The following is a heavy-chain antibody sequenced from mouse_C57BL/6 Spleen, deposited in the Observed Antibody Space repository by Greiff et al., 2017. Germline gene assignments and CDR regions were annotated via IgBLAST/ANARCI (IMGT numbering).Heavy chain of an antibody. J-gene: IGHJ4*01. CDR2: IDPSASYT. CDR1: GYTFTSYW. CDR3: ARKGTRRHAMDY. V-gene: IGHV1-69*01. Sequence: QVQLQQPGAELVMPGASVKLSCKASGYTFTSYWMHWVKQRPGQGLEWIGEIDPSASYTHYNQKFKGKSTLTVDKSSSTAYMQLSSLTSEDSAFYYCARKGTRRHAMDYWGQGTSVTVSS. D-gene: IGHD3-3*01.